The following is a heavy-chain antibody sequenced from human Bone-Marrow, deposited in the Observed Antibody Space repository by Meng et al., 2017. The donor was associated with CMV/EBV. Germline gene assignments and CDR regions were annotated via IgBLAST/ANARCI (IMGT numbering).Heavy chain of an antibody. D-gene: IGHD2-2*02. CDR1: GFTFSSYG. V-gene: IGHV3-33*01. CDR2: IWYDGSNK. Sequence: GESLKISCAASGFTFSSYGMHWVRQAPGKGLEWVAVIWYDGSNKYYADSVKGRFTISRDNSKNTLYLQMNSLRAEDTAVYYCAGYCSSTSCYTPDAFDIWGQGTMVTVSS. CDR3: AGYCSSTSCYTPDAFDI. J-gene: IGHJ3*02.